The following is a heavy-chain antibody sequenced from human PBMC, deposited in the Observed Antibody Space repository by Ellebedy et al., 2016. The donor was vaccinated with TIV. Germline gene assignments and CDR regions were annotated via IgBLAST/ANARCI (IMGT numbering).Heavy chain of an antibody. CDR1: GGSFSAYA. Sequence: SVKVSCXASGGSFSAYAINWVRQVPGQGLEWMGGIIPVFETATYAQRFQGRVAITADESTNTANLDLSSLRSEDTAIYYCAISYYGSGSHAFNPWGQGTLVTVSS. CDR2: IIPVFETA. V-gene: IGHV1-69*13. J-gene: IGHJ5*02. D-gene: IGHD3-10*01. CDR3: AISYYGSGSHAFNP.